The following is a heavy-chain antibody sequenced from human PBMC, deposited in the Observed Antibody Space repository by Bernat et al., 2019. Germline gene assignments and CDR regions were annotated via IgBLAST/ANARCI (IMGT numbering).Heavy chain of an antibody. CDR3: ARHAFGYRGWYYFDY. J-gene: IGHJ4*02. CDR2: IDPSDPYT. V-gene: IGHV5-10-1*03. Sequence: EVQLVQFGAEVKKPGESLRTSCKGSGYSFTSYWISWVRQMPGKGLECMGRIDPSDPYTNYSPSFQGDVTISADKAISTAYLQWSSLKASDTAMYYCARHAFGYRGWYYFDYWGQGTLVTVSS. D-gene: IGHD6-19*01. CDR1: GYSFTSYW.